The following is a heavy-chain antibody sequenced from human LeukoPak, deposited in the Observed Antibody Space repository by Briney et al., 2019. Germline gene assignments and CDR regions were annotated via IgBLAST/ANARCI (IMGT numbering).Heavy chain of an antibody. J-gene: IGHJ6*03. CDR3: ARDKSSWKAARYYYYMDV. CDR2: IYYSGST. Sequence: PSETLSLTCTVPGGSISSYYWSWIRQPPGKGLEWIGYIYYSGSTNYNPSLKSRVTISVDTSKNQFSLKLSSVTAADTAVYYCARDKSSWKAARYYYYMDVWGKGTTVTVSS. D-gene: IGHD1-1*01. CDR1: GGSISSYY. V-gene: IGHV4-59*01.